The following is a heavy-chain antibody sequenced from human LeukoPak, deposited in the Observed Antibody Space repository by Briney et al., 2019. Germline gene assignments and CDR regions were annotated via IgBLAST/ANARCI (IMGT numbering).Heavy chain of an antibody. CDR1: GFTFSSYS. CDR2: ISSSSSYI. D-gene: IGHD4-17*01. V-gene: IGHV3-21*01. Sequence: GGSLRLSCAASGFTFSSYSMNWVRQAPGKGLEWVSSISSSSSYIYYADSVKGRFTISRDNAKNSLYLQMNSLRAEDTAVYYCARERPDYDDYVLDYWGQGTLVNVSS. J-gene: IGHJ4*02. CDR3: ARERPDYDDYVLDY.